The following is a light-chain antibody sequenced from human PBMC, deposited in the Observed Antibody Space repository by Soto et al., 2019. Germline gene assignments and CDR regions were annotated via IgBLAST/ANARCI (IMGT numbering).Light chain of an antibody. V-gene: IGKV1-8*01. CDR2: GAS. J-gene: IGKJ1*01. Sequence: AIRMPQFPSSFSASIGDRVTITCRASHDITSSLAWYQHIQGRAPKLLISGASNLQFGVPSRFSGSGSGTDFTLTISSLQSEDFATYYCQHYYSSPPTFGQGTRVEMK. CDR3: QHYYSSPPT. CDR1: HDITSS.